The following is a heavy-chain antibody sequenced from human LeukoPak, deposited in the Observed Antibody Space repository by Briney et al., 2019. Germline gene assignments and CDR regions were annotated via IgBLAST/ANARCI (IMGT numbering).Heavy chain of an antibody. Sequence: SETLPLTCTVSGGSISSYYWGWIRQPPGKGLEWIGYIYYIGSTNYNPSLKRRVTISVDTSKNHFSLKLSSVTAADTAVYYCASGFKSQYYYASGNYYDYYFDYWGQGTLVTVSS. CDR3: ASGFKSQYYYASGNYYDYYFDY. D-gene: IGHD3-10*01. CDR1: GGSISSYY. CDR2: IYYIGST. V-gene: IGHV4-59*01. J-gene: IGHJ4*02.